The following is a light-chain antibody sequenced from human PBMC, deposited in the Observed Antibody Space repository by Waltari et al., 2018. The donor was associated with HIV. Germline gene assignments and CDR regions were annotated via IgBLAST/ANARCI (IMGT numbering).Light chain of an antibody. V-gene: IGKV3-20*01. CDR3: QQYGSSLFT. Sequence: EIVLTHSPGPLSLSPGERVTLSCKASQSVPANYVAWYQQKHAQAPRPLIYAAPGRATGIPDRFSGGGSGTEFTRTINSLEPEDFAVYFCQQYGSSLFTFGPGTKVDLK. J-gene: IGKJ3*01. CDR1: QSVPANY. CDR2: AAP.